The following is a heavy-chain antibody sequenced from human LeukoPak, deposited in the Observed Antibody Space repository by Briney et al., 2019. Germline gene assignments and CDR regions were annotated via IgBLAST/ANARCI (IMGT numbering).Heavy chain of an antibody. CDR3: ARCNFPTWLDY. Sequence: GGSLRLSCAASGFTFSSYWMHWVRQAPGEGLEYVSAISSNGGSTFYANSVKGRFTISRDISKSTVSLQMGSLRSEDMGVYYCARCNFPTWLDYWGQGTLVTVSS. J-gene: IGHJ4*02. CDR2: ISSNGGST. D-gene: IGHD2/OR15-2a*01. V-gene: IGHV3-64*01. CDR1: GFTFSSYW.